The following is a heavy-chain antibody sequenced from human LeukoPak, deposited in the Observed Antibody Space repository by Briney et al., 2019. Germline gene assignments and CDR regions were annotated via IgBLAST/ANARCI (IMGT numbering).Heavy chain of an antibody. Sequence: GGSLRLPCAASGFTFSSYSMNWVRQAPGKGLEWVSSISSSSSYIYYADSVKGRFTISRDNAKNSLYLQMNSLRAEDTAVYYCARGPGGGDFDYWGQGTLVTVSS. CDR2: ISSSSSYI. CDR3: ARGPGGGDFDY. CDR1: GFTFSSYS. J-gene: IGHJ4*02. V-gene: IGHV3-21*01. D-gene: IGHD3-10*01.